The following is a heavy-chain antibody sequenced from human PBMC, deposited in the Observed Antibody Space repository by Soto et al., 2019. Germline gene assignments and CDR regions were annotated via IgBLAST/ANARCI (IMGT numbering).Heavy chain of an antibody. D-gene: IGHD3-22*01. CDR3: ARVLGDYYDSSGYRTSFDY. J-gene: IGHJ4*02. CDR2: IYYSGST. V-gene: IGHV4-30-4*01. Sequence: PSETLSLTCTVSGGSISSGDYYWSWIRQPPGKGLEWIGYIYYSGSTYYNPSLKSRVTISVDTSKNQFSLKLSSVTAADTAVYYCARVLGDYYDSSGYRTSFDYWGQGTLVTVSS. CDR1: GGSISSGDYY.